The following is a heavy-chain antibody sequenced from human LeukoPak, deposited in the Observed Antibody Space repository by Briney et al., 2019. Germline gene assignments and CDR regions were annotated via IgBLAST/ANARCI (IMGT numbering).Heavy chain of an antibody. CDR3: ARTATTSFGVVRTNWFDP. D-gene: IGHD3-3*01. V-gene: IGHV4-34*01. CDR1: GGSFSGYY. CDR2: INHSGST. J-gene: IGHJ5*02. Sequence: SETLSLTCAVYGGSFSGYYWSWIRQPPGKGLEWIGEINHSGSTNYNPSLKSRVTISVDTSKNQFSLKLSSVTAADTAVYYCARTATTSFGVVRTNWFDPWGQGTLVTVSS.